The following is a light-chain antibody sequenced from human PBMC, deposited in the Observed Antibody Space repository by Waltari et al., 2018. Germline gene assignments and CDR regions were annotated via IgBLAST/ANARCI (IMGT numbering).Light chain of an antibody. CDR2: EAS. Sequence: VVTEAPLSMSVTPGQPASMSCKASESLLRSAGKTYWYWYLHKPGQPPRLLIYEASKRFSGVPDRFSGSGSGTDFTLRISRVEAEDVGVYYCMQTLRLPSFSFGGGTKVEIK. CDR1: ESLLRSAGKTY. J-gene: IGKJ4*01. CDR3: MQTLRLPSFS. V-gene: IGKV2D-29*01.